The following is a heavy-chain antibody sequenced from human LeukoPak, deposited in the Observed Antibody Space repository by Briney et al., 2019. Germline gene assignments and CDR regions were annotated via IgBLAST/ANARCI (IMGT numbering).Heavy chain of an antibody. CDR2: FDPEDGET. CDR1: GYTLTELS. Sequence: EASVTVSCKVSGYTLTELSMHWVRQAPGKGLEWMGGFDPEDGETIYAQKFQGRVTMTEDTSTDTAYMELSSLRSEDTAVYHCATDPPRYYDSSGYHYWGQGTLVTVSS. J-gene: IGHJ4*02. D-gene: IGHD3-22*01. V-gene: IGHV1-24*01. CDR3: ATDPPRYYDSSGYHY.